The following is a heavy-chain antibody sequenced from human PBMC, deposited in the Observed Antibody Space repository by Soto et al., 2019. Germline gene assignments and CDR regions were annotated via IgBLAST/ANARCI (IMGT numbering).Heavy chain of an antibody. J-gene: IGHJ2*01. CDR2: IDPSDSYT. D-gene: IGHD2-2*01. CDR3: ASSPRGFCCRARGGMRGKHSVTAVRLHRTTDL. V-gene: IGHV5-10-1*01. Sequence: SRVIKIPGKGLEWMGRIDPSDSYTNYSPSFQGHVTISADKSISTAYLQWSSLKASDTAMYYCASSPRGFCCRARGGMRGKHSVTAVRLHRTTDL.